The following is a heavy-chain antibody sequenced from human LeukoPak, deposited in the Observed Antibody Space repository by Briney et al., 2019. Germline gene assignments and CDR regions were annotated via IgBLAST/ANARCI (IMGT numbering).Heavy chain of an antibody. D-gene: IGHD5-18*01. CDR1: GFTFNNYG. CDR3: ARARSSYGYGDAFDI. CDR2: ISGSGDAT. Sequence: GGSLRLSRAASGFTFNNYGMSRVRQAPGKGLEWVSAISGSGDATFYADSVKGRFTISRDISKNTLYLQMNSLRAEDTAVYYCARARSSYGYGDAFDIWGQGTMVTVSS. V-gene: IGHV3-23*01. J-gene: IGHJ3*02.